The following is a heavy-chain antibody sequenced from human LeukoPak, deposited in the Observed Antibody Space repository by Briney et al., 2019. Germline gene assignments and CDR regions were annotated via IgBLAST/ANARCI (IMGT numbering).Heavy chain of an antibody. CDR2: INPNSGGT. Sequence: ASVTVSCKASGYTFTGYYMHWVRQAPGQGLEWMGWINPNSGGTNYAQKFQGRVTMTRDTSISTAYMELSRLRSDDTAVYYCARDPGGAGYFDYWGQGTLVTASS. V-gene: IGHV1-2*02. CDR1: GYTFTGYY. CDR3: ARDPGGAGYFDY. D-gene: IGHD3-16*01. J-gene: IGHJ4*02.